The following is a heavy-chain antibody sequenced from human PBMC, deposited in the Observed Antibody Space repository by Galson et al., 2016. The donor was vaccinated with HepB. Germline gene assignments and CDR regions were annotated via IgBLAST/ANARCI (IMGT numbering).Heavy chain of an antibody. CDR2: IRSKTDGGTA. D-gene: IGHD3-16*01. V-gene: IGHV3-15*07. CDR1: GFTFSNVW. CDR3: STNYDTTTSWGGLDN. J-gene: IGHJ4*02. Sequence: SLRLSCAASGFTFSNVWMNWVRQAPGKGLEWVGRIRSKTDGGTADYAAPVKGRFTITRDDAKSMLFLQMNSLKTEDTAIYYCSTNYDTTTSWGGLDNWGQGTLVTVSS.